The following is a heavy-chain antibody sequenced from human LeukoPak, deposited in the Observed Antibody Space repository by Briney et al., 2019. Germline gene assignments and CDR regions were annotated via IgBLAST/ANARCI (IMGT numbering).Heavy chain of an antibody. Sequence: SETLSLTCAVYGGSFSGYYWSWIRQPPGKGLQCIGEINHRGRTNYNPSLKCRVTISVDTSKHQFSLKLSSVTAADTAVYYCARGAPSITGTTRVYYYYYMDVWGKGTTVTVSS. CDR3: ARGAPSITGTTRVYYYYYMDV. D-gene: IGHD1-14*01. V-gene: IGHV4-34*01. CDR1: GGSFSGYY. J-gene: IGHJ6*03. CDR2: INHRGRT.